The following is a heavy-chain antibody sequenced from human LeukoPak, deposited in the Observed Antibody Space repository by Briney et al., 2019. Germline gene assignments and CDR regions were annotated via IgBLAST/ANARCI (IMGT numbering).Heavy chain of an antibody. CDR2: IYHSGST. CDR1: GYSISSGYY. J-gene: IGHJ4*02. CDR3: VRGMLGYCSSTSCYNDY. D-gene: IGHD2-2*02. V-gene: IGHV4-38-2*02. Sequence: SETLSLTCTVSGYSISSGYYWGWIRQPPGKGLEWIGSIYHSGSTYYNPSLKSRVTISVDTSKNQFSLKLSSVTAADTAVYYCVRGMLGYCSSTSCYNDYWGQGTLVTVSS.